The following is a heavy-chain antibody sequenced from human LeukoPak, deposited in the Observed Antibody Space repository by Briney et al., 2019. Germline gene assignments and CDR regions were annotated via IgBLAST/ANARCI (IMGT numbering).Heavy chain of an antibody. CDR3: AKDDAWLQYGD. Sequence: GGSLRLSCEASGFTFSSYNMNWVRQAPGKRLEWVSSITSSSSYVFYADSVKGRFTISRDNAKNSLYLQMNSLRPEDTAVYYCAKDDAWLQYGDWGRGTLVTVSS. CDR2: ITSSSSYV. J-gene: IGHJ4*02. D-gene: IGHD5-24*01. CDR1: GFTFSSYN. V-gene: IGHV3-21*04.